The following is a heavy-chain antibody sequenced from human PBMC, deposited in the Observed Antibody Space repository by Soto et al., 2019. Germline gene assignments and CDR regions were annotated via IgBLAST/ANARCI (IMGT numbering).Heavy chain of an antibody. Sequence: SETLSLTCGVYGGSFSGDFWSWLRQSPGKGLEWIAEANDGGSRTYSPFLSGRLTISLHTSKHQFSLRLSSVTSAAPAVSYCARGLAPTIFGTVPSPNWFDPWGQGTQVTVSS. CDR2: ANDGGSR. D-gene: IGHD3-3*01. CDR1: GGSFSGDF. CDR3: ARGLAPTIFGTVPSPNWFDP. J-gene: IGHJ5*02. V-gene: IGHV4-34*01.